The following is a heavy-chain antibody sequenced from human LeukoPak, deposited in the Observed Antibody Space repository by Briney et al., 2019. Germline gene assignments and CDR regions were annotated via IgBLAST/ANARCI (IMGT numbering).Heavy chain of an antibody. D-gene: IGHD3-3*01. CDR2: FIPILGTA. J-gene: IGHJ6*04. CDR1: GGTFSEYA. V-gene: IGHV1-69*06. CDR3: AGIPVFGVVLHQEPV. Sequence: SVKVSCKASGGTFSEYALNWVRQAPGQGLEWMGVFIPILGTANSTQKFQGRVTITADISTNTVYMELSSLRSEDTAVYFCAGIPVFGVVLHQEPVWGKGTTVTVSS.